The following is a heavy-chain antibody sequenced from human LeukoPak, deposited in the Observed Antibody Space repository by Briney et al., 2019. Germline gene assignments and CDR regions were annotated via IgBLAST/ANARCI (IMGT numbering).Heavy chain of an antibody. CDR3: ARDLAAAPRAFDY. D-gene: IGHD6-13*01. CDR1: GGSISSYY. Sequence: SETLSLTCTVPGGSISSYYWSWIRQPPGKGLEWIGYIYYSGSTNYNPSLKSRVTISIDKSKNQFSLKLSSVTAADTAVYYCARDLAAAPRAFDYWGQGTLVTVSS. CDR2: IYYSGST. J-gene: IGHJ4*02. V-gene: IGHV4-59*12.